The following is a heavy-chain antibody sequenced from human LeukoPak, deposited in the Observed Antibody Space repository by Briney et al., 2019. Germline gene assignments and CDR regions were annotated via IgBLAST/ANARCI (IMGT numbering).Heavy chain of an antibody. V-gene: IGHV4-30-2*01. Sequence: PSETLSLTCTVSGGSISSGGYYWSWIRQPPGKGLEWIGYIYHSRSTYYNPSLKSRVTISVDRSKNQFSLKLSSVTAADTAVYYCARVRAIFGVDWGQGTLVTVSS. D-gene: IGHD3-3*01. CDR3: ARVRAIFGVD. J-gene: IGHJ4*02. CDR1: GGSISSGGYY. CDR2: IYHSRST.